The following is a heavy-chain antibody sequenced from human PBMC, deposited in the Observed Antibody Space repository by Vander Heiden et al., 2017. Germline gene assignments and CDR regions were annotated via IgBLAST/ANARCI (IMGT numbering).Heavy chain of an antibody. Sequence: QVQLQESGPGLVKPSETLSLICTVSGGSTSNYYWSWIRQPPGKGLEWIGYIYYSGSTKYNPSLKSRVTISIATSKNQFSLKLSSVTAADTAVYYCARDSGDYGTYYYHGMDVWGQGTTVTVSS. J-gene: IGHJ6*02. CDR3: ARDSGDYGTYYYHGMDV. CDR1: GGSTSNYY. D-gene: IGHD2-21*02. V-gene: IGHV4-59*01. CDR2: IYYSGST.